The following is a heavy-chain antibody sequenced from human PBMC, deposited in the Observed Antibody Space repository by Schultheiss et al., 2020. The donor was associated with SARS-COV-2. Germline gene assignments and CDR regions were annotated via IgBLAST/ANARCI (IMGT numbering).Heavy chain of an antibody. V-gene: IGHV1-2*02. Sequence: GESLKISCKASGYTFTGYYMHWVRQAPGQGLEWMGWINPNSGGTNYAQKFQGRVTMTRDTSISTAYMELSRLRSDDTAVYYCASAEYSSLRTLGYWGQGTLVTVSS. CDR3: ASAEYSSLRTLGY. D-gene: IGHD6-6*01. J-gene: IGHJ4*02. CDR2: INPNSGGT. CDR1: GYTFTGYY.